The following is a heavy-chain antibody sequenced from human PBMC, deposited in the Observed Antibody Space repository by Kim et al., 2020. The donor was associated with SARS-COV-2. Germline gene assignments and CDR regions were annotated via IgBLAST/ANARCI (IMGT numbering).Heavy chain of an antibody. D-gene: IGHD1-26*01. CDR3: ARLEVGALDY. J-gene: IGHJ4*02. Sequence: STYYADSVKGRFTISRDNSKNTLYLQMTSLRAEDTAVYYCARLEVGALDYWGQGTLVTVSS. V-gene: IGHV3-53*01. CDR2: ST.